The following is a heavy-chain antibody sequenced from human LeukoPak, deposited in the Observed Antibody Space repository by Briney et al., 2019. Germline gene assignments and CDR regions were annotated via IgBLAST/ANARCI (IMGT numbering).Heavy chain of an antibody. V-gene: IGHV4-59*08. CDR1: GGSISSDY. CDR3: ARLLYDSSGFNWFDP. J-gene: IGHJ5*02. D-gene: IGHD3-22*01. CDR2: IYYSGST. Sequence: PSETLSLTCTVSGGSISSDYWSWIRQPPGKRLEWIGYIYYSGSTNYNPSLKSRVTISVDTSKNQFSLKLSSVTAADTAVYYCARLLYDSSGFNWFDPWGQGTLVTVSS.